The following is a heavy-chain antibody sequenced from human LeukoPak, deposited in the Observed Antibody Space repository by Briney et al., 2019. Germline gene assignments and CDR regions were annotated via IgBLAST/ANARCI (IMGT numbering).Heavy chain of an antibody. V-gene: IGHV1-8*01. CDR1: GYTFTSYD. CDR3: ARAWVISRLGDAFDI. D-gene: IGHD7-27*01. J-gene: IGHJ3*02. Sequence: GASVKVSCKASGYTFTSYDINWVRQATGQGLEWMGWVNPNTGNTGYAQKFQGRGTMTRNTSISTAYMELSSLRSEDTAVYYCARAWVISRLGDAFDIWGQGTMVTVSS. CDR2: VNPNTGNT.